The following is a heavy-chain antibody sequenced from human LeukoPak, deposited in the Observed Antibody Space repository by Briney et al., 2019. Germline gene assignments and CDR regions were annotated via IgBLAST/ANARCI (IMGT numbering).Heavy chain of an antibody. D-gene: IGHD6-13*01. CDR2: ISYDGSNK. CDR3: AKTSIAAANIFDY. CDR1: GFTFSSYG. Sequence: GGSLRLSCAASGFTFSSYGMHWVRQAPGKGLEWVAVISYDGSNKYYADSVKGRFTISRDNSKNTLYLQMNSLRAEDTAVYYCAKTSIAAANIFDYWGQGTLVTVSS. J-gene: IGHJ4*02. V-gene: IGHV3-30*18.